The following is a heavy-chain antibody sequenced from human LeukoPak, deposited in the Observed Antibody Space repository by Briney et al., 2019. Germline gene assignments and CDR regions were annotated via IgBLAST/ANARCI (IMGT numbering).Heavy chain of an antibody. V-gene: IGHV3-30-3*01. J-gene: IGHJ4*02. CDR1: GFTVSSYA. CDR3: ARDGLLGYFDY. Sequence: GGSLRLSCAASGFTVSSYAMDWVRQAPGKGLEWVAVISYDGSNKYYADPVKGRFTISRDNSKNTLYLQMNSLRAEDTAVYYYARDGLLGYFDYWGQGTLVTVSS. D-gene: IGHD2-8*02. CDR2: ISYDGSNK.